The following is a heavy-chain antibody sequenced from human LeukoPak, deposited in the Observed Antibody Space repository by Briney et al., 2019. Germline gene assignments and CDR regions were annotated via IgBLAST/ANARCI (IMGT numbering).Heavy chain of an antibody. D-gene: IGHD2-15*01. V-gene: IGHV3-11*01. CDR2: ISSSGSTI. Sequence: GGSLRLSCAASGFTFSDYYMSWIRQAPGKGLEWVSYISSSGSTIYYADPVKGRFTISRDNAKNSLYLQMNSLRAEDTAVYYCARVVVVGDPFDYWGQGTLVTVSS. CDR1: GFTFSDYY. J-gene: IGHJ4*02. CDR3: ARVVVVGDPFDY.